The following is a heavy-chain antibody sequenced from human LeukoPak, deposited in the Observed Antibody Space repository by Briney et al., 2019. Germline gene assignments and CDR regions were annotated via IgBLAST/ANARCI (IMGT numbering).Heavy chain of an antibody. Sequence: PSETLSLTXTVSGGSIGSSSYYWGWIRQPPGKGLEWIGSIYYSGSTYYNPSLKSRVTISVDTSKNQFSLKLSSVTAADTAVYYCAAPGGDSDYWGQGTLVTVSS. CDR3: AAPGGDSDY. V-gene: IGHV4-39*01. CDR2: IYYSGST. CDR1: GGSIGSSSYY. J-gene: IGHJ4*02. D-gene: IGHD3-10*01.